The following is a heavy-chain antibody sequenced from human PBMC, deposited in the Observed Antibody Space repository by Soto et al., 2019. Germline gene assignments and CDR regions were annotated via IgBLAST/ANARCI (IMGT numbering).Heavy chain of an antibody. J-gene: IGHJ4*02. CDR3: ARDLPPEDY. CDR2: ISPNSEKT. CDR1: GYTFSNFG. V-gene: IGHV1-18*01. Sequence: GASVKVSCKASGYTFSNFGISWVRQAPGEGLEWMGWISPNSEKTNYAQKLQGRVTMTTDTSTSTAYMELRSLRSDDTAVYYCARDLPPEDYWGQGTLVTVSS.